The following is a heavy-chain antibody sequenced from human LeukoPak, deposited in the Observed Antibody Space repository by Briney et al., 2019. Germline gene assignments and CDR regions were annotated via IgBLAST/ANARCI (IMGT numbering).Heavy chain of an antibody. CDR2: VFYSGST. D-gene: IGHD6-19*01. CDR3: ARDWDIAVAFFDW. J-gene: IGHJ4*02. CDR1: GGSISSYY. Sequence: PSETLSLTCSVSGGSISSYYWSWIRQPPGKELEWIGYVFYSGSTSYNPSLKSRVTISVDTSKNQFSLKLTSVTAADTAVYYCARDWDIAVAFFDWWGQGTLVTVSS. V-gene: IGHV4-59*12.